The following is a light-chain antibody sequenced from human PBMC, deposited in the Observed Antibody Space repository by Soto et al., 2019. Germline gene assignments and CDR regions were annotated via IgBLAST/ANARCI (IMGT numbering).Light chain of an antibody. CDR2: AAS. CDR3: QQSHSIPPT. CDR1: QSISSF. V-gene: IGKV1-39*01. J-gene: IGKJ1*01. Sequence: DIQMTQSPSSLSASVGDRVTITCRASQSISSFLNWYQHKPGKAPRLLIYAASSLQSGVPSRFSGSGSGTDVTLTISSLQPEDFAPYHCQQSHSIPPTFVQGTKVEI.